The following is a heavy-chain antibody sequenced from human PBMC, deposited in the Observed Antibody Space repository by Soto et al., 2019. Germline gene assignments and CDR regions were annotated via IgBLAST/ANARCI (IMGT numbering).Heavy chain of an antibody. Sequence: QLQLQESGPGLVKPSETLSLACSVSGASVSGGTYYWGWIRQPPGKGLEWVGDVHYSGITHYNPSLMSRSTISVDTAHNQFSLKLSSVTAADTAVYYCARRAHGYPTNWFDPCGQGTLVIVSS. CDR2: VHYSGIT. J-gene: IGHJ5*02. CDR1: GASVSGGTYY. V-gene: IGHV4-39*01. D-gene: IGHD3-22*01. CDR3: ARRAHGYPTNWFDP.